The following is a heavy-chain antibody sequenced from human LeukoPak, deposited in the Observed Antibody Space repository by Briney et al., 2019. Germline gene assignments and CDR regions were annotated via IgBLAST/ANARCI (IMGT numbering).Heavy chain of an antibody. CDR2: ISSNGGST. V-gene: IGHV3-64D*09. CDR1: GFTFSSYA. J-gene: IGHJ4*02. D-gene: IGHD1-26*01. Sequence: SGGSLRLSCSASGFTFSSYAMHWVRQAPGKGLEYVSAISSNGGSTYYADSVKGRFTISRDNSKNTLYLQMSGLRAEDTAVYYCVKDQAVGAIGYFDYWGQGTLVTVSS. CDR3: VKDQAVGAIGYFDY.